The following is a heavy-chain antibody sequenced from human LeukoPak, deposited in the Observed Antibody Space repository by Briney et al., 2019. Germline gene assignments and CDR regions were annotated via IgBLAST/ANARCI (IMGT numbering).Heavy chain of an antibody. CDR2: IYTSGGT. CDR1: GGSIGSYY. CDR3: ARQIYYYDSSGYYSRFDQ. J-gene: IGHJ4*02. D-gene: IGHD3-22*01. Sequence: PSETLSLTCTVSGGSIGSYYWSWIRQPAGKGLEWIGRIYTSGGTVYNPSLKSRVTMSVDTSKNQFSLNLSSVTAADTAVYYCARQIYYYDSSGYYSRFDQWGQGTLVTVSS. V-gene: IGHV4-4*07.